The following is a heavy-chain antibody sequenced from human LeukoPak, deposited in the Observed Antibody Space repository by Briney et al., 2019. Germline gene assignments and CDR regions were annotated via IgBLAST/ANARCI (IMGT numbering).Heavy chain of an antibody. CDR1: GYTLTELS. Sequence: ASVKVSCKVSGYTLTELSMHWVRQAPGKGLEWMGGFDPEDGETIYAQKFQGRVTMTDDTSTDTAYMELSSLRSEDTAVYYCATGSIAVAASDYGGYYMDVWGKGTTVTISS. CDR2: FDPEDGET. V-gene: IGHV1-24*01. J-gene: IGHJ6*03. D-gene: IGHD6-19*01. CDR3: ATGSIAVAASDYGGYYMDV.